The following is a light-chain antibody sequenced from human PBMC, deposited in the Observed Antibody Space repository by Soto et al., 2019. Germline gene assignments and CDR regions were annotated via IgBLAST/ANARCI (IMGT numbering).Light chain of an antibody. Sequence: QSVLTQPPSVSGAPGQRVTISCTGSSSNIGAGYDVHWYQQLPGTAPKLLIYGSVNRPSGVPDRFSGSKSGASASLAITGLQAEDEAEYYCQSYDSSLRGVFGGGTKLTVL. CDR2: GSV. CDR3: QSYDSSLRGV. V-gene: IGLV1-40*01. CDR1: SSNIGAGYD. J-gene: IGLJ3*02.